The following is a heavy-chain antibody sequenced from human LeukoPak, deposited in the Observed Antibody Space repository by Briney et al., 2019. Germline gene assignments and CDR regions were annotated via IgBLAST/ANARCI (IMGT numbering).Heavy chain of an antibody. CDR2: ISYDGSNK. CDR3: AFLRRGAFDY. CDR1: GFTFSSYG. Sequence: GGSLRLSCAASGFTFSSYGMHWVRQAPGKGLEWVAVISYDGSNKYYADSAKGRFTISRDNSKNTLYLQMNSLRAEDTAVYYCAFLRRGAFDYWGQGTLVTVSS. D-gene: IGHD3-16*01. V-gene: IGHV3-30*03. J-gene: IGHJ4*02.